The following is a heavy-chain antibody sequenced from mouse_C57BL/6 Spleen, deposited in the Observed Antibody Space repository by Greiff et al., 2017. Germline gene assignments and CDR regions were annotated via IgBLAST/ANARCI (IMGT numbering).Heavy chain of an antibody. D-gene: IGHD2-1*01. Sequence: QVQLQQPGAELVRPGSSVKLSCKASGYTFTSYWMHWVKQRPIQGLEWIGNIDPSDSETHYNQKFKDKATVTVDKSSSTAYMQLSSLTSEDSAVYYSGIYYGNYYAMDYWGQGTSVTVSS. CDR1: GYTFTSYW. CDR2: IDPSDSET. V-gene: IGHV1-52*01. CDR3: GIYYGNYYAMDY. J-gene: IGHJ4*01.